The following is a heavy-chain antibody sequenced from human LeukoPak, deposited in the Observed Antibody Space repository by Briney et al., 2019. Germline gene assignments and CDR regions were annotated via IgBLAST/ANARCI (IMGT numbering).Heavy chain of an antibody. CDR1: GFTFTSYA. CDR2: ISGSGGST. CDR3: AKEGHYDILTGNYYPFDY. V-gene: IGHV3-23*01. J-gene: IGHJ4*02. D-gene: IGHD3-9*01. Sequence: GGSLRLSCAASGFTFTSYAMSWVRQAPGKGLEWVSTISGSGGSTYYADSVKGRFTISRDNSRNTLYMQMNSLRAEDTAVYYCAKEGHYDILTGNYYPFDYWGQGTLVTVSS.